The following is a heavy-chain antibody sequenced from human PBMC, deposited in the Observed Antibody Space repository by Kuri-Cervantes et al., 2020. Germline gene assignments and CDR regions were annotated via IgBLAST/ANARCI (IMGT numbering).Heavy chain of an antibody. D-gene: IGHD3-10*01. CDR3: TTKYYYGSGSSYYYGMDV. J-gene: IGHJ6*02. CDR1: GFTFSNAW. Sequence: GESLKISCAASGFTFSNAWMSWVRQAPGKGLEWVGRIKSKTDGGTTDYAAPVKGRFTISRDDSKNTLYLQMNSLKTEDTAVYYCTTKYYYGSGSSYYYGMDVWGQGTMVTVSS. CDR2: IKSKTDGGTT. V-gene: IGHV3-15*01.